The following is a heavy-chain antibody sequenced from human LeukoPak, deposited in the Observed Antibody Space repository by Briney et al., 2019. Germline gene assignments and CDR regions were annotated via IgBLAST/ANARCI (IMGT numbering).Heavy chain of an antibody. CDR1: GGSFSGYY. D-gene: IGHD3-3*01. CDR3: ARAGQGDFWSGLRYFDY. CDR2: INHSGST. J-gene: IGHJ4*02. Sequence: SETLSLTCTVYGGSFSGYYWSWIRQPPGKGLEWIGEINHSGSTNYNPSLKSRVTISVDTSKNQFSLKLSSVTAADTAVYYCARAGQGDFWSGLRYFDYWGQGTLVTVSS. V-gene: IGHV4-34*01.